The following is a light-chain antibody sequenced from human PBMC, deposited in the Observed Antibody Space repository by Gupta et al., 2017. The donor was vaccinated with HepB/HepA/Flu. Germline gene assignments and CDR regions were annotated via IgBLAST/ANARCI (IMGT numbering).Light chain of an antibody. J-gene: IGKJ1*01. CDR2: GAS. CDR1: QSVSSSY. CDR3: QQYGSSHPWT. V-gene: IGKV3-20*01. Sequence: EIVLTQSTGTLSLSPGERATLSCRSSQSVSSSYLAWYQQKPGQAPRLLIYGASSRATGIPDRFSGSGSGTDFTLTISRLEPEDFAVYYCQQYGSSHPWTFGQGTKVEIK.